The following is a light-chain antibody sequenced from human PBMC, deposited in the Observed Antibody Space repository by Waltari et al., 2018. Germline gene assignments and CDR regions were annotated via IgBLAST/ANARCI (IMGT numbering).Light chain of an antibody. Sequence: EGVFTQSPGTLSLSRGERVTLSCRASQTIKSSHLAWYQQKAGQPPRLLIYGASSRATGIPDRFSGGVSGTDFPLTINRLQPEDFAVYHCQQYGSSPYTFGQGTKLAIK. CDR3: QQYGSSPYT. CDR2: GAS. CDR1: QTIKSSH. V-gene: IGKV3-20*01. J-gene: IGKJ2*01.